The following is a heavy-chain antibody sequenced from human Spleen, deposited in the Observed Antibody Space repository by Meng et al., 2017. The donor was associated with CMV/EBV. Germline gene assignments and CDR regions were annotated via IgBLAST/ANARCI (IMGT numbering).Heavy chain of an antibody. V-gene: IGHV3-23*01. D-gene: IGHD2-15*01. CDR3: AKDPAYCSGGTCYLYYFDY. Sequence: GESLKISCVASGFTFSSYAMSWVRQAPGKGLEWVSAISGSGGSTYYADSVKGRFTISRDNSKNTLYLQMNSLRAEDTAVYYCAKDPAYCSGGTCYLYYFDYWGQGTLVTVSS. CDR2: ISGSGGST. J-gene: IGHJ4*02. CDR1: GFTFSSYA.